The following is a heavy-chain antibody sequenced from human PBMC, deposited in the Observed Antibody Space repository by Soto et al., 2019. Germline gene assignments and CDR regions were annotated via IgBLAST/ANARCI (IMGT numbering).Heavy chain of an antibody. Sequence: QITLKESGPTLVKPTQTLTLTCSCSCFSLTEIGGGVGWIRQPPGKALEFLALVFWDDDKRYQPSLRTRLTITQDTSKNQVVLTMANMDPVDTATYYCAHNFRGWGSYTGDRFDSWVQGTLGLVSA. D-gene: IGHD3-16*01. CDR3: AHNFRGWGSYTGDRFDS. CDR1: CFSLTEIGGG. CDR2: VFWDDDK. V-gene: IGHV2-5*02. J-gene: IGHJ5*01.